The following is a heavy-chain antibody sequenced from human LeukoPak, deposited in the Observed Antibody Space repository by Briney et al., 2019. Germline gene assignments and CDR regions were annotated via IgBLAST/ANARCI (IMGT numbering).Heavy chain of an antibody. CDR2: INHSGST. CDR1: GGSFSGYY. Sequence: KSSETLSLTCAVYGGSFSGYYWSWIRQPPGKGLEWIGEINHSGSTNYNPSLKSRVIISVDTSKNQFSLKLSSVTAADTAVYYCARGRKTLDYWGQGTLVTVSS. CDR3: ARGRKTLDY. V-gene: IGHV4-34*01. J-gene: IGHJ4*02.